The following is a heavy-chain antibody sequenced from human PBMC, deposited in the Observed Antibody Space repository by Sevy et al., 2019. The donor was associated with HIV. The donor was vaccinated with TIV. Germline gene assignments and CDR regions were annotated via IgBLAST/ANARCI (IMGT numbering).Heavy chain of an antibody. D-gene: IGHD3-16*01. Sequence: ASVKVSCKASGYTFTSYGISWVRQAPGQGLEWMGGISAYKGNTNYAQKFQGRVTMTTDTSTFTAYMELRSLRYDDTAVYYCARDRDYDYIWGTFPYRDYWGQGTVVTVSS. CDR1: GYTFTSYG. J-gene: IGHJ4*02. CDR2: ISAYKGNT. V-gene: IGHV1-18*01. CDR3: ARDRDYDYIWGTFPYRDY.